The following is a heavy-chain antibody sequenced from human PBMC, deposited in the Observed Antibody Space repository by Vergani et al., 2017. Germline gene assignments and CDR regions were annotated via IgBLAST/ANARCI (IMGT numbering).Heavy chain of an antibody. CDR2: ICHTDYT. D-gene: IGHD2-2*02. Sequence: QVQLQESGPGLVKPPGTLSLTCAVSGDSISRNNCWTWVRQPPGKGLEWVGEICHTDYTKYSPSLKSRVTVSVDESRSLFSLRLNSVTAADTAVYYCATIGYRRWGYYFDYWGQGILVTVSS. J-gene: IGHJ4*02. CDR1: GDSISRNNC. CDR3: ATIGYRRWGYYFDY. V-gene: IGHV4-4*03.